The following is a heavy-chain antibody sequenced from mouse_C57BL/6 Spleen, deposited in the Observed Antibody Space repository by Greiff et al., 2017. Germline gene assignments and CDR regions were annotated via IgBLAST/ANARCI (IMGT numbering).Heavy chain of an antibody. CDR2: IRLKSDNYAT. V-gene: IGHV6-3*01. D-gene: IGHD1-1*01. J-gene: IGHJ2*01. Sequence: DVKLVESGGGLVQPGGSMKLSCVASGFTFSNYWMNWVRQSPEKGLEWVAQIRLKSDNYATHYAESVKGRFTISRDDSKSSVYLQMNNLRAEDTGIYYCTAFYYYGSSYFDYWGQGTTLTVSS. CDR1: GFTFSNYW. CDR3: TAFYYYGSSYFDY.